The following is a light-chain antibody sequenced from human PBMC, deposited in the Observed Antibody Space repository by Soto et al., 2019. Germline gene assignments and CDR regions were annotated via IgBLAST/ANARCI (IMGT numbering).Light chain of an antibody. Sequence: EIALTQSPATLSLSPGERATLSCRASQSVRNLLVWYQQKPGQAPRLLIYDASNRATGIPARFSGSGSGTDFTLTISSLEPEDFAVYYCQQRSHWPLTFGEGTKVEIK. CDR2: DAS. J-gene: IGKJ4*01. V-gene: IGKV3-11*01. CDR1: QSVRNL. CDR3: QQRSHWPLT.